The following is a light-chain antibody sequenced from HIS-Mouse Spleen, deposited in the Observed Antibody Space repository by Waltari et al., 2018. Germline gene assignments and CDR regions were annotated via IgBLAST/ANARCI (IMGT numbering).Light chain of an antibody. J-gene: IGLJ2*01. Sequence: QSALTQPRSVSGSPGQSVTISCTGTSIDVGGYNYFSWYQQHPGKAPKLMIYDVSKRPSGVPDRFSGSKSGNTASLTISGLQAEDEADYYCCSYAGSYVVFGGGTKLTVL. CDR3: CSYAGSYVV. V-gene: IGLV2-11*01. CDR1: SIDVGGYNY. CDR2: DVS.